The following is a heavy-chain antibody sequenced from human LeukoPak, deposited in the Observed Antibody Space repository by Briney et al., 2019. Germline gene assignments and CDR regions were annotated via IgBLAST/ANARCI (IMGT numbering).Heavy chain of an antibody. V-gene: IGHV3-21*01. CDR3: ARETSCSDGVCYLNYFDL. CDR1: GFTLSGYA. D-gene: IGHD2-15*01. CDR2: ITSESNHI. J-gene: IGHJ4*02. Sequence: GGSRRLSCAASGFTLSGYAMHWVRQAPGKGLEWVSSITSESNHIDYADSVKARFTISRDNAKNSLYLQMNSLRAEDTATFYCARETSCSDGVCYLNYFDLWGQGTQVNVSS.